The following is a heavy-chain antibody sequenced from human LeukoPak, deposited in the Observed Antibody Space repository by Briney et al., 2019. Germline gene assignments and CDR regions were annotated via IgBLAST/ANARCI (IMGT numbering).Heavy chain of an antibody. CDR3: SRGGYDRSGDYPDYAFDI. V-gene: IGHV1-46*01. Sequence: ASVKVSCKASGYTFTSYYMHWVRQAPGQGLEWMGIINPSGGRTSYAQKFQGRVTMTGDMSTSTVYMELSSLRSEDTAVYSFSRGGYDRSGDYPDYAFDIWGQGTMVTVSS. J-gene: IGHJ3*02. CDR2: INPSGGRT. D-gene: IGHD3-22*01. CDR1: GYTFTSYY.